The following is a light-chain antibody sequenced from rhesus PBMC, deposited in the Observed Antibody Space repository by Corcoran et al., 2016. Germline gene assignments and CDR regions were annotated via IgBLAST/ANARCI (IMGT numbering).Light chain of an antibody. CDR2: KAS. CDR1: QGISSW. CDR3: QQYSSRPFT. V-gene: IGKV1-22*01. J-gene: IGKJ3*01. Sequence: DIQMTQSPSSLSASVGDTVTITCRASQGISSWLAWSQQKPGKAPKLLIYKASSLQSGVPSRFSGSGSGTDFTLTISSRQSEDFATYYCQQYSSRPFTFGPGTKLDIK.